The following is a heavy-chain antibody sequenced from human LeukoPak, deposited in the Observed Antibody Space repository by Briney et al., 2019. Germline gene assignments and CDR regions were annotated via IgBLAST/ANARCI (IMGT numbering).Heavy chain of an antibody. D-gene: IGHD6-13*01. Sequence: ASVKVSCKASGYTFTSYAMHWVRQAPGQRLEWMGWINAGNGNTKYSQKFQGRVTITRDTSASTAHMELSSLRSEDTAVYYCARALEYSIAAGTLDYWGQGTLVTVSS. CDR2: INAGNGNT. V-gene: IGHV1-3*01. CDR3: ARALEYSIAAGTLDY. CDR1: GYTFTSYA. J-gene: IGHJ4*02.